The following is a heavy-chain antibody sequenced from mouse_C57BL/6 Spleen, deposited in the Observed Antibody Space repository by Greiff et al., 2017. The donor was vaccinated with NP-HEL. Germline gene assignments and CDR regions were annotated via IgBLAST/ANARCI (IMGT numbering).Heavy chain of an antibody. CDR1: GFSLTSYA. CDR3: ARNHYGSSSAWFAY. D-gene: IGHD1-1*01. CDR2: IWTGGGT. V-gene: IGHV2-9-1*01. Sequence: VKLVESGPGLVAPSQSLSITCTVSGFSLTSYAISWVRQPPGKGLEWLGVIWTGGGTNYNSALKSRLSISKDNSKSQVFLKMNSLQTDDTARYYCARNHYGSSSAWFAYWGQGTLVTVSA. J-gene: IGHJ3*01.